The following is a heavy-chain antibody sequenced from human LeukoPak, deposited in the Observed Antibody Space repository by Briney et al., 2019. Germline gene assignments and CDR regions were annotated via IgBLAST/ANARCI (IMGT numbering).Heavy chain of an antibody. J-gene: IGHJ4*02. Sequence: GGSLRLSCAASGFTFRTYAMHWVRQPPGKGLEWVAVIWYDGSNKYYADSVKGRFTISRDNSKNTLYLQMNSLRAEDTAVYYCARNYGSGSYYPFDYWGQGTLVTVSS. CDR3: ARNYGSGSYYPFDY. V-gene: IGHV3-33*08. CDR1: GFTFRTYA. D-gene: IGHD3-10*01. CDR2: IWYDGSNK.